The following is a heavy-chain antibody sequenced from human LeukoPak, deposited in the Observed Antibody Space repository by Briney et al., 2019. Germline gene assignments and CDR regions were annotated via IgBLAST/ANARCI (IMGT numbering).Heavy chain of an antibody. D-gene: IGHD3-16*01. CDR1: GGSFSGYY. Sequence: SETLSLTCAVYGGSFSGYYWSWIRQPPGKGLEWIGEINHSGSTNYNPSLKSRVTISVDTSKNQFSLKLSSVTAADTAVYYCARGRLTWGSYEYRMRLVWFDPWGQGTLVTVSS. J-gene: IGHJ5*02. V-gene: IGHV4-34*01. CDR3: ARGRLTWGSYEYRMRLVWFDP. CDR2: INHSGST.